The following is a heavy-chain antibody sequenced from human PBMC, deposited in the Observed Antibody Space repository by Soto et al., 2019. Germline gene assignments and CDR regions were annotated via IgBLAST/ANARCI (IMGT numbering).Heavy chain of an antibody. CDR2: IIPILGIA. Sequence: SVKVSCKASGYTFTSHVVHWVRQAPGQGLEWMGRIIPILGIANYAQKFQGRVTITADKSTSTAYMELSSLRSEDTAVYYCARGPEASVLASEPTYYYYYMDVWGKGTTVTVSS. J-gene: IGHJ6*03. CDR1: GYTFTSHV. V-gene: IGHV1-69*04. D-gene: IGHD2-15*01. CDR3: ARGPEASVLASEPTYYYYYMDV.